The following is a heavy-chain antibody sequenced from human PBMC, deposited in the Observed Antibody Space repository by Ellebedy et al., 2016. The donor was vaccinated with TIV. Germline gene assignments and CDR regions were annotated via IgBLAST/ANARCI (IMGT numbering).Heavy chain of an antibody. D-gene: IGHD3-10*01. Sequence: MPSETLSFTCTVSGYSISSGYYWGWIRQPPGKGLEWIANIYHSGITRYNPSLKSRVAMSIDTSKNQFSLKLTSVAAADTAVYYCGSGYGSGSYGPNYWGQGTLVTVSS. CDR2: IYHSGIT. CDR3: GSGYGSGSYGPNY. V-gene: IGHV4-38-2*02. CDR1: GYSISSGYY. J-gene: IGHJ4*02.